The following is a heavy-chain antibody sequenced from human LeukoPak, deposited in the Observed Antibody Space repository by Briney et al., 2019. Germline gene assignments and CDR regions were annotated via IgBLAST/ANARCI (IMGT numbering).Heavy chain of an antibody. D-gene: IGHD1-26*01. CDR1: GFSFSSYC. J-gene: IGHJ4*02. Sequence: PGGSLRLSCAASGFSFSSYCMNWVRQAPGKGLEWVSSISSSSSYIYYADSVKGRFTISRDNAKNSLYIKMNSQRGKDTAVYYCARGGYSGSYFDYWGQGNLVTVSS. CDR3: ARGGYSGSYFDY. V-gene: IGHV3-21*01. CDR2: ISSSSSYI.